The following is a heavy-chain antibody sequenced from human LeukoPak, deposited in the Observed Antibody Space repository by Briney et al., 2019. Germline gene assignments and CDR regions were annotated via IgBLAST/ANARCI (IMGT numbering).Heavy chain of an antibody. D-gene: IGHD3-22*01. CDR1: GFNFRSYW. CDR3: TRDAGHCHSSGCWKPSDY. Sequence: GSLRLSCAASGFNFRSYWMQWVRQVPGKGLVWVARINSDDTDTYADSVKGRFTISRDNANNMLYLQMNSLKADDTAVYYCTRDAGHCHSSGCWKPSDYWGQGALVTVSS. J-gene: IGHJ4*02. V-gene: IGHV3-74*01. CDR2: INSDDTDT.